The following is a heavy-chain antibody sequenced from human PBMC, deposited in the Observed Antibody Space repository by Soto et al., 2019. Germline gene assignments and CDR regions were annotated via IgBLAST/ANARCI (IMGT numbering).Heavy chain of an antibody. D-gene: IGHD2-21*02. CDR1: GFTFSSYW. J-gene: IGHJ4*02. CDR3: VRTSLVVTPATREHY. CDR2: IHSAGSST. V-gene: IGHV3-74*01. Sequence: EVQLVESGGGLVQPGESLRLSCAASGFTFSSYWMHWVRQAPGKGLVWVSRIHSAGSSTSYAGSVKGRFTISRDNAKNTLSPQMHSLLPVNTAVYYRVRTSLVVTPATREHYWDQGTLVTVSS.